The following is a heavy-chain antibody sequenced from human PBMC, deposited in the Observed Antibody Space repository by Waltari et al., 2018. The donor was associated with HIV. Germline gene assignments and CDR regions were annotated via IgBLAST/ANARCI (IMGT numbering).Heavy chain of an antibody. Sequence: QVQLVQSGPEVRKPGSSVKVSCKASGGAFISYSINWVRQAPGQGLEWVGRIITMSATSNKAQKFQGSVTITADPSTSTAYMELTSLRSEDTAVYYCASARETMGVDFAFWGQGTLVNVSS. V-gene: IGHV1-69*08. CDR3: ASARETMGVDFAF. D-gene: IGHD3-16*01. J-gene: IGHJ4*02. CDR1: GGAFISYS. CDR2: IITMSATS.